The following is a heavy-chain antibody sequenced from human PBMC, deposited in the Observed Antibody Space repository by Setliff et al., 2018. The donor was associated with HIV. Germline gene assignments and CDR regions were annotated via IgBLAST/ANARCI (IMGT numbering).Heavy chain of an antibody. J-gene: IGHJ4*02. CDR1: GFTFSSHW. Sequence: GESLKISCAASGFTFSSHWMSWVRQAPGKGLEWVANVKQDGSEKYHVDSVKGRFTISRDNAQNSLYLQMNSLRAEDTAVYYCAREGSGWCDYWGQGTLVTVSS. V-gene: IGHV3-7*03. D-gene: IGHD5-18*01. CDR2: VKQDGSEK. CDR3: AREGSGWCDY.